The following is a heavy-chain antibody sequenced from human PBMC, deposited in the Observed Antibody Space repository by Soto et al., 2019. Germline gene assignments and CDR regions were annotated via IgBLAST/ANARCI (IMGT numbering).Heavy chain of an antibody. D-gene: IGHD3-10*01. V-gene: IGHV1-69*06. CDR1: GGTFSSYA. CDR2: IIPIFGTA. J-gene: IGHJ6*02. Sequence: SVKVSCKASGGTFSSYAISWVRQAPGQGLEWMGGIIPIFGTANYAQKFQGRVTITADKSTSTTYMELSSLRSEDTAVYYCAREVPQFALGMDVWGQGTTVTVSS. CDR3: AREVPQFALGMDV.